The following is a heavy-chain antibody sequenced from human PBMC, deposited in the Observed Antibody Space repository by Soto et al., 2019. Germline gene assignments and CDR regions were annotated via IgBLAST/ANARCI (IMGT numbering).Heavy chain of an antibody. CDR2: INPNSGGT. Sequence: ASVKVSCKASGYTFTGYYMHWVRQAPGQGLEWMGWINPNSGGTNYAQKFQGWVTMTRDTSISTAYMELSRLRSDDTAVYYCARAHEYCGGDCYSAFDIWGQGTMVTVSS. CDR3: ARAHEYCGGDCYSAFDI. CDR1: GYTFTGYY. J-gene: IGHJ3*02. V-gene: IGHV1-2*04. D-gene: IGHD2-21*01.